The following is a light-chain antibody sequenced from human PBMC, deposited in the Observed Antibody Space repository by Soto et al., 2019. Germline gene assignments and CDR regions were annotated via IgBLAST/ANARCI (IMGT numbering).Light chain of an antibody. V-gene: IGKV3-20*01. J-gene: IGKJ3*01. CDR2: GAS. CDR3: QQYGSSPFT. Sequence: ENVLTQSPGTLSLSPGERATLSCRAGQSVGNNYLAWYQQKPGQVPSLLIFGASSRATGIPDRFSGSGSGKDFTLTISRLEPEDSAVYYCQQYGSSPFTFGPRTKVQIK. CDR1: QSVGNNY.